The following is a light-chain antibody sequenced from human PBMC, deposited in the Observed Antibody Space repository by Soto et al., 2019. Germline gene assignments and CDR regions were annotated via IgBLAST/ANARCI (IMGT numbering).Light chain of an antibody. V-gene: IGKV3-15*01. Sequence: EIVMTQSPATLSVSPVERATLSCRATQIVYNNLVWYQQKPGQAPRLLIYVASTRATGIPARFSGSGSGTEFTLTIRSLQSEDFAVYYCQQYHNRPQVTFGPGTKVDIK. CDR2: VAS. CDR3: QQYHNRPQVT. J-gene: IGKJ3*01. CDR1: QIVYNN.